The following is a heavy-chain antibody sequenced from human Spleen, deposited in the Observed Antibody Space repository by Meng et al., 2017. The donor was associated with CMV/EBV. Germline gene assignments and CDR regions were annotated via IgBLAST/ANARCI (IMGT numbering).Heavy chain of an antibody. J-gene: IGHJ4*02. V-gene: IGHV4-31*02. CDR2: IYYSGST. CDR3: ARVETRVTIFGVES. CDR1: GGSIAGGGYF. Sequence: SGGSIAGGGYFWSWIRQHPGKGLEWIGYIYYSGSTYYNPSLKSRVTISVETSKNQFSLRLRSVTAADTAVYYCARVETRVTIFGVESWGQGTLVTVSS. D-gene: IGHD3-3*01.